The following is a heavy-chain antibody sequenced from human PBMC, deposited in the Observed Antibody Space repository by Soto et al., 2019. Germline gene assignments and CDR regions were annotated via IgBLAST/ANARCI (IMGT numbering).Heavy chain of an antibody. V-gene: IGHV1-18*01. CDR3: ARDCPYYDFWIGYYTRYMDV. J-gene: IGHJ6*03. CDR1: RYTFTSYG. CDR2: ISAYNCNT. D-gene: IGHD3-3*01. Sequence: ASVKVSCKASRYTFTSYGISSLRQDPGQGLEWMGWISAYNCNTNYAQKLQGRVTMTTDTSTSTAYMELRSLRSDDTAVYYCARDCPYYDFWIGYYTRYMDVWGKGTTVTVSS.